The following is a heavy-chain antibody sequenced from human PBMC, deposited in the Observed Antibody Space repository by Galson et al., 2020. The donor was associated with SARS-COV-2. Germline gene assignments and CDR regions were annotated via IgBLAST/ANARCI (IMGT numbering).Heavy chain of an antibody. CDR3: ARGRGPRGGLERPYRNPYYYYGMDV. V-gene: IGHV4-39*07. Sequence: SETLSLTCTVSGGSISSSSYYWGWIRQPPGKGLEWIGRIDHSGSTNYNPSLKSRVTISVDTSKNQFSLKLSSVTAADTAVYYCARGRGPRGGLERPYRNPYYYYGMDVWGQGTTVTVSS. CDR1: GGSISSSSYY. J-gene: IGHJ6*02. CDR2: IDHSGST. D-gene: IGHD1-1*01.